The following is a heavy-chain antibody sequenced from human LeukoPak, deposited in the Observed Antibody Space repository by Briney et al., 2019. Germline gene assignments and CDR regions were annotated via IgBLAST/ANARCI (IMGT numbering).Heavy chain of an antibody. CDR2: ISCNGDST. J-gene: IGHJ4*02. CDR1: GFTFSSYG. CDR3: VKGKVAGSGTYYNAPFDY. D-gene: IGHD3-10*01. Sequence: GGSLRFSCLASGFTFSSYGGHWGRQGSGKGVEYVLGISCNGDSTYYADSVKGRFTFSRDNSKNTLYLQMSSLRAEDTAVYYCVKGKVAGSGTYYNAPFDYWGQGTLVTVSS. V-gene: IGHV3-64D*06.